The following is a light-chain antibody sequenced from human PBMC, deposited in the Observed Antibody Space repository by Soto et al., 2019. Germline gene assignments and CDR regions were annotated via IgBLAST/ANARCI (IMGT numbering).Light chain of an antibody. Sequence: EIMMAQSPATLSVSPGERATLSCRASQSVSSNLAWYHQIPGQTPRLLIYGASTRATGIPARFSGSGSGTDFTLTISRLEPEDFAVYYCQQYGSLSWTFGQGTKVDIK. CDR2: GAS. V-gene: IGKV3-15*01. CDR3: QQYGSLSWT. CDR1: QSVSSN. J-gene: IGKJ1*01.